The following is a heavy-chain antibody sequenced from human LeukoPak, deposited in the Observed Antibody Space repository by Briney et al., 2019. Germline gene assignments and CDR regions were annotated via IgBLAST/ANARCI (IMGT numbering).Heavy chain of an antibody. D-gene: IGHD3-22*01. Sequence: SVKVSCKASGYTFTSYAISWVRQAPGQGLEWMGRIIPILGIANYAQKFQGRVTITADKSTSTAYMELSSLRSEDTAVYYCARAAYYYDSSGSERFPYGMDVWGQGTTVTVSS. V-gene: IGHV1-69*04. CDR3: ARAAYYYDSSGSERFPYGMDV. CDR2: IIPILGIA. CDR1: GYTFTSYA. J-gene: IGHJ6*02.